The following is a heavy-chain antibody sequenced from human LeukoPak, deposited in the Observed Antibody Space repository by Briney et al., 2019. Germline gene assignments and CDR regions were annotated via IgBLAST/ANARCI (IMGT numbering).Heavy chain of an antibody. CDR2: IYYSGST. Sequence: SETLSLTSTVSGGSISSYYWSWIRQPPGKGLEWIGYIYYSGSTNYNPSLKSRVTISVDTSKNQYSLKLSSVTAADTAVYYCARDRRGYSYGFDDYYYYGMDVWGQGTTVTVSS. J-gene: IGHJ6*02. CDR1: GGSISSYY. V-gene: IGHV4-59*01. D-gene: IGHD5-18*01. CDR3: ARDRRGYSYGFDDYYYYGMDV.